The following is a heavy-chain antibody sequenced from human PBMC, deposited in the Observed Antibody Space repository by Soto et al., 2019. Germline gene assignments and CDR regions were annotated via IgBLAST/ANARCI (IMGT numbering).Heavy chain of an antibody. Sequence: ASVKVSCKASGYTFTSYDINWVRQATGQGLEWMGWMNPNSGNTGYAQKFQGRVTMTRNTSISTAYMELSSLRSEDAAVYYCARTRSTQYYDFWSYYYGMDVWGQGTTVTVSS. V-gene: IGHV1-8*01. CDR1: GYTFTSYD. CDR3: ARTRSTQYYDFWSYYYGMDV. D-gene: IGHD3-3*01. CDR2: MNPNSGNT. J-gene: IGHJ6*02.